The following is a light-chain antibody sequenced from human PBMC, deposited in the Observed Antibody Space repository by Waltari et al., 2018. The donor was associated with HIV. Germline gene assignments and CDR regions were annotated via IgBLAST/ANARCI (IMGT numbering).Light chain of an antibody. V-gene: IGKV4-1*01. Sequence: DIVMTQSPDSLAVSLGERATINCKSSQSILYSSNSKNYLAWYQQKPGQPPKLLIYWASARASGVPDRFSGSGSGTDFTLTISSLQAEDVAVYYCQQYYITPPTFGQGTKLEIK. CDR1: QSILYSSNSKNY. CDR2: WAS. CDR3: QQYYITPPT. J-gene: IGKJ2*01.